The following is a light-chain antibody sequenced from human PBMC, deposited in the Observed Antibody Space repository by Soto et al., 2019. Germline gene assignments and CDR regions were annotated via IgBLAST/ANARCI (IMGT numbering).Light chain of an antibody. V-gene: IGLV2-14*01. CDR3: SSYAGGFVV. CDR2: NVS. CDR1: SSDIGAHNY. Sequence: QSALTQPASVSGSPGQSITISCTGTSSDIGAHNYVSWFQQHPGKVPKVIIYNVSTRPSGISDRFSGSKSGNTASLTISGLQAEDEADYYCSSYAGGFVVFGGGTKLTVL. J-gene: IGLJ2*01.